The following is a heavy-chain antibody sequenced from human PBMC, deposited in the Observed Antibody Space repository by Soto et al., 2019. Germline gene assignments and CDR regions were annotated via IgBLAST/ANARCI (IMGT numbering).Heavy chain of an antibody. J-gene: IGHJ5*02. CDR3: ARVGQMNGSDP. CDR2: IYYSGST. V-gene: IGHV4-59*01. Sequence: TLSLTCTVSGGSISSYYWSWIRQPPGKGLEWIGYIYYSGSTNYNPSLKSRVTISVDTSKNQFSLKLSSVTAADTAVYYCARVGQMNGSDPWGQGTLVTVSS. CDR1: GGSISSYY.